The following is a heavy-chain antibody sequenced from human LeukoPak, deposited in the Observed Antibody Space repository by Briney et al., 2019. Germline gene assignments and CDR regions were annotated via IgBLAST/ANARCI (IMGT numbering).Heavy chain of an antibody. D-gene: IGHD3-22*01. CDR3: ARAGYDSSGYYYAEYFQH. V-gene: IGHV4-61*01. CDR2: IYYSGST. J-gene: IGHJ1*01. CDR1: GGSVSSGSYY. Sequence: SETLSLTCTVSGGSVSSGSYYWSWIRQPPGKGLEWIGYIYYSGSTTYDPSLKSRVTISVDMSKNQFSLKLSSVTAADTAVYYCARAGYDSSGYYYAEYFQHWGQGTLVTVSS.